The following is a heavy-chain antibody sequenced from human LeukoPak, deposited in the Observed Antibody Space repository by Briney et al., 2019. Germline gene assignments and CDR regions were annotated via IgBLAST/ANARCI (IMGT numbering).Heavy chain of an antibody. J-gene: IGHJ4*02. CDR3: AGGLQIAVAGRVYFAY. CDR2: INHSGST. CDR1: GGSFSGYY. D-gene: IGHD6-19*01. V-gene: IGHV4-34*01. Sequence: PSETLSLTCAVYGGSFSGYYWSWIRQPPGKGLEWIGEINHSGSTYYNPSLKSPVTMSVDTSKNQFSLNLSPVTAADTAVYYCAGGLQIAVAGRVYFAYWGQGTLVTVSS.